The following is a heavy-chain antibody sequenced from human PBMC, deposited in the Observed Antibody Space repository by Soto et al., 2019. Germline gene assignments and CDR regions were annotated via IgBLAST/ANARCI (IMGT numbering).Heavy chain of an antibody. D-gene: IGHD6-19*01. J-gene: IGHJ4*02. CDR2: ISGSGGST. CDR3: AKDLSSGWRYFDY. V-gene: IGHV3-23*01. CDR1: GFTFSSYA. Sequence: EVQLLESGGGLVQPGGSLRLSCAASGFTFSSYAMSWVRQAPGKGLEWVSAISGSGGSTCYADSVKGRFTISRDNSKNTLYLQMNSLRAEDTAVYYCAKDLSSGWRYFDYWGQGTLVTVSS.